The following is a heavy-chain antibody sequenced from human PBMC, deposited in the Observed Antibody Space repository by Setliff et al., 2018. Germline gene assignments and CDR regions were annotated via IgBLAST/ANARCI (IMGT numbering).Heavy chain of an antibody. D-gene: IGHD3-9*01. J-gene: IGHJ6*04. CDR2: IHNNGRI. Sequence: SETLSLTCSVSGASITSYYWSWIRQPPGKGLECIAYIHNNGRIKYNPALKSRVTISLDTSKNQFSLNLNSATAADTAVYYWAGHALSFDSAWDVWGKGTTVTVSS. CDR1: GASITSYY. CDR3: AGHALSFDSAWDV. V-gene: IGHV4-59*08.